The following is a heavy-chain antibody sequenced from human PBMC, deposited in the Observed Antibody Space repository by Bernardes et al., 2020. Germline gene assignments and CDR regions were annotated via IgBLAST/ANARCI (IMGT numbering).Heavy chain of an antibody. CDR1: GLTVSSNY. CDR3: ARDPYYYGSGSYYNVGAFDI. J-gene: IGHJ4*02. D-gene: IGHD3-10*01. V-gene: IGHV3-53*01. CDR2: IYSGGST. Sequence: GGSLRLSCAASGLTVSSNYMNWVRQAPGKGLEWVSVIYSGGSTDYADSVKGRFIISRDNSKNTVYLQMNSLRAEDTAIYYCARDPYYYGSGSYYNVGAFDIWGQGTLVTVSS.